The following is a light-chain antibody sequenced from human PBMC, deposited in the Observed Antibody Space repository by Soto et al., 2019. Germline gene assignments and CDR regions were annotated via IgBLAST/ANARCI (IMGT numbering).Light chain of an antibody. CDR1: SSDVGGYNY. CDR3: SSYTSSSVV. Sequence: QSALTQPASVSGSPGQSITISCTGTSSDVGGYNYVSWYQQHPGKAPKLMIYDVSDRPSGVSNRFAGSKSGNTASLTISGLQAEDEAVSYCSSYTSSSVVFGGGTKLTVL. V-gene: IGLV2-14*01. J-gene: IGLJ2*01. CDR2: DVS.